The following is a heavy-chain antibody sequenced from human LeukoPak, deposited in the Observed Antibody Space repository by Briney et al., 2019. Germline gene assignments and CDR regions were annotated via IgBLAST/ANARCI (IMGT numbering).Heavy chain of an antibody. J-gene: IGHJ3*02. D-gene: IGHD3-3*01. Sequence: PGGSLRLSCAASGFTFSDYYMSWIRQAPGKGLEWVSYISSSGSTIYYADSVKGRFTISRDNAKNSLYLQMNSLRAEDTAVYYCARPETYYDFWSGYYTTDAFDIWGQGTMVTVSS. V-gene: IGHV3-11*01. CDR2: ISSSGSTI. CDR1: GFTFSDYY. CDR3: ARPETYYDFWSGYYTTDAFDI.